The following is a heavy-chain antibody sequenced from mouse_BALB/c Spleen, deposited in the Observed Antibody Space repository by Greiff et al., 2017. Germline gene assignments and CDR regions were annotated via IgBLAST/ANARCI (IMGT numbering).Heavy chain of an antibody. V-gene: IGHV1-7*01. Sequence: VHLVESGAELAKPGASVKMSCKASGYTFTSYWMHWVKQRPGQGLEWIGYINPSTGYTEYNQKFKDKATLTADKSSSTAYMQLSSLTSEDSAVYYCARRDYGKSPFAYWGQGTLVTVSA. CDR1: GYTFTSYW. D-gene: IGHD2-1*01. CDR3: ARRDYGKSPFAY. CDR2: INPSTGYT. J-gene: IGHJ3*01.